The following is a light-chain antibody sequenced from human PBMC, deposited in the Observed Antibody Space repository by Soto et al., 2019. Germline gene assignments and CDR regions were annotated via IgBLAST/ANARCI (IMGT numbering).Light chain of an antibody. Sequence: EIVLTQSPGTLSLSPGERATLSCRASQSVSSNFLAWYQQKPGQAPRLLIYGASSRATGIPDRFSGSGSGTDFTLTISRLESEDSAVYYCQHYGSSPGLTFGGGTKVDI. CDR1: QSVSSNF. CDR2: GAS. V-gene: IGKV3-20*01. J-gene: IGKJ4*01. CDR3: QHYGSSPGLT.